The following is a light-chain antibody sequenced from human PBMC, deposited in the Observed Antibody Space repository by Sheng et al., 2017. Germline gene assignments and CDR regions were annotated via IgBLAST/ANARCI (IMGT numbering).Light chain of an antibody. V-gene: IGLV2-14*03. CDR2: DVD. CDR1: SRDVAIFNY. J-gene: IGLJ2*01. CDR3: QAWDSNLVV. Sequence: QSALAQPASVSGAPGQSITISCTGTSRDVAIFNYVSWYQQHPGKVPRLLIYDVDKRPSGVPARFSASKSGDTASLTISGLQAEDEADYYCQAWDSNLVVFGGGTKLTVL.